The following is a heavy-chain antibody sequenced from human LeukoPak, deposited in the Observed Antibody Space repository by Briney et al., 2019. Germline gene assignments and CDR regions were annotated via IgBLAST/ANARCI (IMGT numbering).Heavy chain of an antibody. CDR3: TRNSGWYGLS. CDR2: IDYDGGSG. CDR1: GFTFRSYE. J-gene: IGHJ1*01. D-gene: IGHD6-19*01. V-gene: IGHV3-23*01. Sequence: GGSLRLSCTVSGFTFRSYEMSWIRQPPGKGLEWVSSIDYDGGSGHYADSVKGRFTISRDNSNNTLFLHLNSLRGGDTAVYYCTRNSGWYGLSWGQGTLVTVSS.